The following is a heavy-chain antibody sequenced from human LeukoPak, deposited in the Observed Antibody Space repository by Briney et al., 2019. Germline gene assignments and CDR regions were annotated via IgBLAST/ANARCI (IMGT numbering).Heavy chain of an antibody. V-gene: IGHV3-48*03. CDR2: ISSGDNIM. CDR1: GFTFSAYE. CDR3: ARGVTLDY. D-gene: IGHD2-21*02. J-gene: IGHJ4*02. Sequence: GGSLRLSCAASGFTFSAYEMNWVRQAPGKGLEWVSYISSGDNIMFYADSVKGRFIISRDNAKNSLYLQMNSLRAEDTAVYYCARGVTLDYWGQGTLVTVSS.